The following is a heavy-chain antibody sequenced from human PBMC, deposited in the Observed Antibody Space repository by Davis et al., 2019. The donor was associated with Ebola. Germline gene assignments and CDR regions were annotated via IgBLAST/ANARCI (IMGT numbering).Heavy chain of an antibody. CDR2: IYYNGNT. Sequence: PSETLSLTCTISGEFISRGGYYWSWIRQHPGKGLEWIGYIYYNGNTYYTPSLKSRVTISVDMPKNQFSLNLTSVTAADTAMYYCARAHLGDPARRFDYWGQGTLVTVSS. V-gene: IGHV4-31*03. J-gene: IGHJ4*02. D-gene: IGHD1-26*01. CDR1: GEFISRGGYY. CDR3: ARAHLGDPARRFDY.